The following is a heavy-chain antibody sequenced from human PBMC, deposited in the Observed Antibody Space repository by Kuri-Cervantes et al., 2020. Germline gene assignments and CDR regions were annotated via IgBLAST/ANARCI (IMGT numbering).Heavy chain of an antibody. CDR2: ISSDGTFR. D-gene: IGHD3-22*01. V-gene: IGHV3-74*01. CDR3: AREADSFDY. CDR1: GFTFSSYS. Sequence: GESLKISCAAFGFTFSSYSMNWVRQAPGKGLVWVSYISSDGTFRNYADSVKGRFTISRDNVKNTLYLQMNSLRAEDTAVYYCAREADSFDYWGLGTLVTVSS. J-gene: IGHJ4*01.